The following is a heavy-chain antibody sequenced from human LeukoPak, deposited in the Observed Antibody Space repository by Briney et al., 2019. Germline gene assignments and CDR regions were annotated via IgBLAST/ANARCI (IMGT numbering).Heavy chain of an antibody. J-gene: IGHJ4*02. CDR1: GGSISSYY. Sequence: SETLSLTCRVSGGSISSYYWSWIRQAPGKGLEWIGYIYYSGSTKYSPSLKSRVTISLDTSKNQFSLKLSSVTAEDTAVYYCARRAGAYSHPYDYWGQGTLVTVSS. CDR2: IYYSGST. V-gene: IGHV4-59*12. CDR3: ARRAGAYSHPYDY. D-gene: IGHD4/OR15-4a*01.